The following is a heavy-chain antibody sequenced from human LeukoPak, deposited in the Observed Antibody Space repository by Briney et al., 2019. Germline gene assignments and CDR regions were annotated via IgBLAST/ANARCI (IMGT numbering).Heavy chain of an antibody. CDR1: GYTFTSYG. J-gene: IGHJ4*02. CDR3: ARGARYAGNDYYFDY. V-gene: IGHV1-8*03. D-gene: IGHD1-1*01. CDR2: MNPNSGNT. Sequence: ASVKVSCKASGYTFTSYGINWVRQATGQGLEWMGWMNPNSGNTGYAQKFQGRVTITRNTSISTAYMELSSLRSEDTAVYYCARGARYAGNDYYFDYWGQGTLVTVSS.